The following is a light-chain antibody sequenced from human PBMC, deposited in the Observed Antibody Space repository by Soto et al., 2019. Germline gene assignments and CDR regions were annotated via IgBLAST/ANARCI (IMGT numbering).Light chain of an antibody. V-gene: IGKV3-11*01. Sequence: EIVLTQSPATLSLSPGERATLSCRAGQSVSSFLAWYQQKPGQAPRLLIYDASNRATDIPARFSGSGSGTDFTLTISSLEPEDSAIYFCQQRSGWPPTFGGGTKVDIK. CDR3: QQRSGWPPT. J-gene: IGKJ4*01. CDR1: QSVSSF. CDR2: DAS.